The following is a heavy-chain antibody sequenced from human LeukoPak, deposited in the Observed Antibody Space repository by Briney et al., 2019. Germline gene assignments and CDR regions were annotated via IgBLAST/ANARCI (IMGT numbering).Heavy chain of an antibody. CDR3: ARDKTEDIIVVIAATQNAFDI. CDR1: GFTFSTYA. V-gene: IGHV3-48*02. J-gene: IGHJ3*02. Sequence: GGSLRLSCAASGFTFSTYAMSWVRQAPGKGLEWVSYISTSSSTIYYADSVKGRFTISRDNAKNSLYLQMNSLRDEDTAVYYCARDKTEDIIVVIAATQNAFDIWGQGTMVTVSS. D-gene: IGHD2-15*01. CDR2: ISTSSSTI.